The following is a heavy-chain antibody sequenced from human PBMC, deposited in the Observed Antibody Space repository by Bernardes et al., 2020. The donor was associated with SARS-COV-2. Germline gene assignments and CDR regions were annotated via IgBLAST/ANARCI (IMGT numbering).Heavy chain of an antibody. Sequence: GGSLRLSCAASGFTFSSYTMNWVRQAPGKGLEWISFISTSSSYISYSDSVRGRFTISRDNAKNSVSLQMNSLRAEDTAVYYCARVDFSNLYYFDYWGQGTPVTVSS. CDR2: ISTSSSYI. J-gene: IGHJ4*02. V-gene: IGHV3-21*06. D-gene: IGHD4-4*01. CDR3: ARVDFSNLYYFDY. CDR1: GFTFSSYT.